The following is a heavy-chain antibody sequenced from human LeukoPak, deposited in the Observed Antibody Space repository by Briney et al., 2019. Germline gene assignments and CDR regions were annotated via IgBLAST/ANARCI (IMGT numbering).Heavy chain of an antibody. CDR2: ITTSGGST. V-gene: IGHV1-46*01. Sequence: GASVKVSCKASGYSFTSYYIHWVRQAPGQGLEWMGVITTSGGSTSYAQNFQGRVTMTRDTSTNTVYMELTSLGSEDTATYYCARVRTVATVGPDFDYWGQGTLVTVSS. CDR3: ARVRTVATVGPDFDY. CDR1: GYSFTSYY. J-gene: IGHJ4*02. D-gene: IGHD3/OR15-3a*01.